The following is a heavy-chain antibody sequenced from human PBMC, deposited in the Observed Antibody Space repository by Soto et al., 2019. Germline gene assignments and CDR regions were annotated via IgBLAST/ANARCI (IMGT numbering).Heavy chain of an antibody. CDR3: ARNVGHYDSSGYSPSPYYFDY. V-gene: IGHV4-39*01. CDR2: IYYSGST. D-gene: IGHD3-22*01. Sequence: QLQLQESGPGLVKPSETLSLTCTVSGGSISSSSYYWGWIRQPPGKGLEWIGSIYYSGSTYYNPSLKSRVTISVDTSKNQFSLKLSSVTAADTAVYYCARNVGHYDSSGYSPSPYYFDYWGQGTLVTVSS. J-gene: IGHJ4*02. CDR1: GGSISSSSYY.